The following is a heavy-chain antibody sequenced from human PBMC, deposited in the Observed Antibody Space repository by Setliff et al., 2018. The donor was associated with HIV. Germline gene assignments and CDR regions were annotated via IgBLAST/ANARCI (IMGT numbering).Heavy chain of an antibody. Sequence: TLSLTCTVSGVSTSSSHYYWGWIRQPPGKGLEWIGEINHSGTTNYNPSLKSRVTISVDTSKNQFSLRLSSVTAADTAVYYCARVPRQLLKGAAAYFDYWGQGILVTVSS. V-gene: IGHV4-39*07. CDR3: ARVPRQLLKGAAAYFDY. D-gene: IGHD5-18*01. CDR1: GVSTSSSHYY. J-gene: IGHJ4*02. CDR2: INHSGTT.